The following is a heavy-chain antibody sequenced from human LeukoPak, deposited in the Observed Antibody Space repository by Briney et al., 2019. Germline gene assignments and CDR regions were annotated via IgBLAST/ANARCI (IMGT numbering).Heavy chain of an antibody. Sequence: GGSLRLSCAASGFTFSSYSMNWVRQAPGKGLEWVSSISSSSSYIYYADSAKGRFTISRDNAKNSLYLQMNSLRAEDTAVYYCARVFQYCGDYSSPHWGQGTLVTVSS. CDR1: GFTFSSYS. CDR3: ARVFQYCGDYSSPH. CDR2: ISSSSSYI. D-gene: IGHD4-17*01. V-gene: IGHV3-21*01. J-gene: IGHJ4*02.